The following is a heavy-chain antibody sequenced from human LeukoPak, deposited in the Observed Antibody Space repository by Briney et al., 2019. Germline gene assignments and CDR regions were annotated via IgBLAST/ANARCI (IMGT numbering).Heavy chain of an antibody. D-gene: IGHD1-26*01. CDR2: INANSGGT. Sequence: ASVKVSCNTSGYTFADYFIHWVRQAPGQGLEYMGRINANSGGTEYQQKFQGRVTMTRDMSISTAYVEVNWLISDDTAIYYCARDVSSTPNWEFDYWGQGTTVTVSS. CDR3: ARDVSSTPNWEFDY. V-gene: IGHV1-2*06. CDR1: GYTFADYF. J-gene: IGHJ4*02.